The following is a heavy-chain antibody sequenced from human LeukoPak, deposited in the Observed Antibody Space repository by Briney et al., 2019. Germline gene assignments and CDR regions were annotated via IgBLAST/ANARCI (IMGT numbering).Heavy chain of an antibody. CDR1: GGSISSYY. CDR3: ARTREWELLHYFDH. J-gene: IGHJ4*02. CDR2: IYYSGST. D-gene: IGHD1-26*01. Sequence: PSETLSLTCTVSGGSISSYYWSWIRQPPGKGLEWIGYIYYSGSTKYNPSLKSRVTISVDTSKNQFSLKLSSVTAADTAVYFCARTREWELLHYFDHWGQGTLVTVSS. V-gene: IGHV4-59*08.